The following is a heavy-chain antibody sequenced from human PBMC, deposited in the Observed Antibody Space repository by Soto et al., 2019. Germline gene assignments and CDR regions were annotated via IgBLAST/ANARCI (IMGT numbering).Heavy chain of an antibody. Sequence: SETLSLTXTVSGGSISSYYWSWIRQPPGKGLEWIGYIYYSGSTNYNPSLKSRVTISVDTSKNQFSLKLSSVTAADTAVYYCARGGRGYSYGYLDPWGQGTLVTVS. CDR2: IYYSGST. CDR1: GGSISSYY. J-gene: IGHJ5*02. CDR3: ARGGRGYSYGYLDP. V-gene: IGHV4-59*01. D-gene: IGHD5-18*01.